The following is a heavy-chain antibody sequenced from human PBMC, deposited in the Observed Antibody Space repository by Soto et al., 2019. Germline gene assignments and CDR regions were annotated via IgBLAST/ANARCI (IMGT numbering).Heavy chain of an antibody. V-gene: IGHV4-39*02. D-gene: IGHD3-10*01. CDR2: IYYSVST. CDR3: ARDGYGSGSYYNLNWFEP. Sequence: PSETLSLTCTVSGGSISSSSYYCGWILHPPGKGLEWIGSIYYSVSTYYNPSLKSRVTISVHTSKNQFSLKMSSVTAADTAVYYCARDGYGSGSYYNLNWFEPWGQGTMVTVSS. J-gene: IGHJ5*02. CDR1: GGSISSSSYY.